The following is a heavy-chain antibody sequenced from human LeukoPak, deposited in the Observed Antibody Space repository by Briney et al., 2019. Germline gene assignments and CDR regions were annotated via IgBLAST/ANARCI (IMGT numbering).Heavy chain of an antibody. CDR2: IYYSGRT. V-gene: IGHV4-39*07. D-gene: IGHD3-22*01. CDR1: AGSLSSRSNY. J-gene: IGHJ4*02. CDR3: GRDYYDRSGYYALDS. Sequence: SQTLSLTCNVSAGSLSSRSNYWGWIRQSPGQGLEWIGSIYYSGRTYYNAALESRVTISVDTSKNQLSLKLTSVTAADTAVYYCGRDYYDRSGYYALDSWGQGILVTVSS.